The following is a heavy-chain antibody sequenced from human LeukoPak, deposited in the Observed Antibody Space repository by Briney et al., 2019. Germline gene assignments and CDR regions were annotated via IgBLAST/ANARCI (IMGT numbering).Heavy chain of an antibody. V-gene: IGHV4-59*01. CDR3: ARVFMVRGVSNWFDP. CDR1: GGSISSYY. D-gene: IGHD3-10*01. J-gene: IGHJ5*02. CDR2: IYYTGST. Sequence: PSETLSLTCTVSGGSISSYYWSWIRQPPGKGLEWIGYIYYTGSTNYNPSLKSRVTISVDTSKNQFSLKLSSVTAADTAVYYCARVFMVRGVSNWFDPWGQGTLVTVSS.